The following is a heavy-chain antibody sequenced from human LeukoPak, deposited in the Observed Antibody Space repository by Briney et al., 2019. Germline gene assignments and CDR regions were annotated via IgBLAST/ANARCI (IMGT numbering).Heavy chain of an antibody. CDR3: ATYTHWVAGDV. V-gene: IGHV3-7*01. CDR1: GFTFSDSW. CDR2: MNQDGSVK. D-gene: IGHD3-16*01. Sequence: PGGSLRLSCAASGFTFSDSWMSWVRQAPGKGLEWVANMNQDGSVKDYVDSVKGRFTISRDNARNSLYLRMSSLRAEDTAVYYCATYTHWVAGDVWGQGTTVTVSS. J-gene: IGHJ6*02.